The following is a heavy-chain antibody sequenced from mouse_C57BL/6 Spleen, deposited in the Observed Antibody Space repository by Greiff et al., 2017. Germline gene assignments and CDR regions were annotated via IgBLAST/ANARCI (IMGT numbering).Heavy chain of an antibody. Sequence: EVNVVESGGGLVQPGGSLKLSCAASGFTFSDYYMYWVRQTPEKRLEWVAYISNGGGSTYYPDTVKGRFTISRDNAKNTLYLQMSRLKSEDTAMYYCARQDDYEFAYWGQGTLVTVSA. CDR3: ARQDDYEFAY. V-gene: IGHV5-12*01. J-gene: IGHJ3*01. D-gene: IGHD2-4*01. CDR1: GFTFSDYY. CDR2: ISNGGGST.